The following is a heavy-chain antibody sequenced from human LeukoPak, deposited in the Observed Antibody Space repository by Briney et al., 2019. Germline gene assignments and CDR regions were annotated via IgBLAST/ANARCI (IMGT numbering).Heavy chain of an antibody. CDR2: INPGCSST. D-gene: IGHD3-10*01. V-gene: IGHV1-46*01. CDR1: GDSFTNYY. CDR3: ARGGFTTMVRGVIITLDAFDI. J-gene: IGHJ3*02. Sequence: GASVKVSCKASGDSFTNYYLHWVRQAPGQGFEWMGIINPGCSSTTYAQKFQGRVTMTRDTSTSTVYMELSSLRSEDTAVYYCARGGFTTMVRGVIITLDAFDIWGQGTMVTVSS.